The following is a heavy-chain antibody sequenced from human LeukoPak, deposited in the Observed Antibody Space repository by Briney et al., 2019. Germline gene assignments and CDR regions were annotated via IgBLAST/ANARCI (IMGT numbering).Heavy chain of an antibody. CDR2: IYYSGST. CDR1: GGSISSYY. J-gene: IGHJ4*02. Sequence: SETLSLTCTVSGGSISSYYWSWIRQPPGKGLEWIGYIYYSGSTNYNPSPKSRVTISVDTSKNQFSLKLSSVTAADTAVYYCARESSALTYYFDYWGQGTLVTVSS. CDR3: ARESSALTYYFDY. V-gene: IGHV4-59*01.